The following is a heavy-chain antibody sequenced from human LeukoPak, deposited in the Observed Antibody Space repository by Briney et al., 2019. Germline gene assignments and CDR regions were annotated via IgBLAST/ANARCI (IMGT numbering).Heavy chain of an antibody. Sequence: PSETLSLTCAVYGGSFSGYYWSWIRQPSGKGLEWIGEINHSGSTNYNPSLKSRVTISVDTSKNQFSLKLSSVTAADTAVYYCARENIVVVPSYMDVWGKGTTVTVSS. J-gene: IGHJ6*03. V-gene: IGHV4-34*01. CDR3: ARENIVVVPSYMDV. D-gene: IGHD2-2*01. CDR1: GGSFSGYY. CDR2: INHSGST.